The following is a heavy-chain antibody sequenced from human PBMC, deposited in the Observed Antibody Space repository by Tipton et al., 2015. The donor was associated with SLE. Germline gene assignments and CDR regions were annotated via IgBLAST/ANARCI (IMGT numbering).Heavy chain of an antibody. Sequence: TLSLTCAVYGGSFNDYYWSWIRQSPGSGLVWIGEINHSGSTNYNPSLKSRVIISIDTSKNQFSLRLSSVAAADTAVYYCARGGGVTVARPSNWFDPWGLGTLLTVSS. CDR3: ARGGGVTVARPSNWFDP. J-gene: IGHJ5*02. CDR1: GGSFNDYY. V-gene: IGHV4-34*01. D-gene: IGHD2-21*02. CDR2: INHSGST.